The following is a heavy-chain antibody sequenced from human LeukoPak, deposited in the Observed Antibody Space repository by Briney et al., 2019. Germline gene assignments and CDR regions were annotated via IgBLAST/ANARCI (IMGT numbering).Heavy chain of an antibody. CDR3: AKDIYYDFWSGYYHYYGMDV. D-gene: IGHD3-3*01. V-gene: IGHV3-30*19. CDR2: ISYDGSNK. CDR1: GFTFSSYG. J-gene: IGHJ6*02. Sequence: PGGSLRLSCAASGFTFSSYGMHWVRQAPGKELEWVAVISYDGSNKYYADSVKGRFTISRDNSKNTLYLQMNSLRGEDTALYYCAKDIYYDFWSGYYHYYGMDVWGQGTTVTVSS.